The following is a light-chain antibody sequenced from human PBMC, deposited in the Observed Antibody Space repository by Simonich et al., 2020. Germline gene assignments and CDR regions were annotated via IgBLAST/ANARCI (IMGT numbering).Light chain of an antibody. CDR2: YAS. CDR1: QSIGSS. CDR3: HQSSSLPLT. Sequence: EIVLTQSPDFQYVTPKEKVTITCRASQSIGSSLHWYQQKQDQSPTLLIKYASQSISGVPSRVSGSGAGTDFTLTINSLEAEDAATYYGHQSSSLPLTFGGGTKVEIK. V-gene: IGKV6-21*02. J-gene: IGKJ4*01.